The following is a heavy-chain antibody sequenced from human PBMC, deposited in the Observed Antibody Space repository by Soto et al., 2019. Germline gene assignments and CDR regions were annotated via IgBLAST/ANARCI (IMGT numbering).Heavy chain of an antibody. V-gene: IGHV3-7*05. CDR1: GFTFNAYW. CDR2: INRDGTEK. D-gene: IGHD6-6*01. Sequence: EVQLVESGGGLVQPGGSLRLSCAASGFTFNAYWMTWVRQAPGKGLEWVANINRDGTEKNYVDSVTGRFTVSRDNANNSLHLKMYSLRAEDTAVYYCVRDRTEYGSYGSSYYDVFDIWGQGTKVTVSS. J-gene: IGHJ3*02. CDR3: VRDRTEYGSYGSSYYDVFDI.